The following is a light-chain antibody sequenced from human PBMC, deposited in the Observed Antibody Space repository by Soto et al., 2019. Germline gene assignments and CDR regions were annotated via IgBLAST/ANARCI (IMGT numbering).Light chain of an antibody. V-gene: IGKV1-33*01. J-gene: IGKJ4*01. Sequence: IPMPQSPSSLSASVGARVTSPCLASQSIDTYLNWYQQKPGKAPKLLIYDASHLERGVPSRFSGSGSETDFTLTISSLQPEDVATYYCQQYDNLPLTFGGGSNVDIK. CDR3: QQYDNLPLT. CDR1: QSIDTY. CDR2: DAS.